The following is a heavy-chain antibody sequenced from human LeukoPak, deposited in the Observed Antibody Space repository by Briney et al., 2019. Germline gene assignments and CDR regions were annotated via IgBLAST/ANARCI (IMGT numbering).Heavy chain of an antibody. J-gene: IGHJ6*03. V-gene: IGHV3-30*04. CDR1: RFTFRNYA. CDR2: ISSDGTNK. Sequence: GGSLRLSCAASRFTFRNYAMHWVRQAPGKGLEWLAVISSDGTNKDYADSVKGRFSISRDNSKNTLYLQMNRLRADDTAVYYCARDPYSGTYGDTYYYYMDVWGKGTTVTISS. CDR3: ARDPYSGTYGDTYYYYMDV. D-gene: IGHD1-26*01.